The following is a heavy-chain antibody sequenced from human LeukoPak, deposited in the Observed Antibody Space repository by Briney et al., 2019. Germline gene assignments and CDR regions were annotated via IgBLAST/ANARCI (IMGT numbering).Heavy chain of an antibody. Sequence: ASVKVSCRTSGYSFTNYGVSWVRQAPGQGPEWMGWISGENGNTNFAQKFQARLTMTTDTSTGTAYMELRSPRSDDTAVYYCARWGVHGTTTYCFDYWGQGSLVTVSS. CDR1: GYSFTNYG. CDR3: ARWGVHGTTTYCFDY. V-gene: IGHV1-18*04. J-gene: IGHJ4*02. D-gene: IGHD1-1*01. CDR2: ISGENGNT.